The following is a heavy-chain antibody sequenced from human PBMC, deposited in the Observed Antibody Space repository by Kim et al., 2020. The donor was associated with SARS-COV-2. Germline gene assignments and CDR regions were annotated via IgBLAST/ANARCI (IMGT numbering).Heavy chain of an antibody. J-gene: IGHJ4*02. CDR2: IWYDGSNK. CDR1: GFTFSSYG. Sequence: GGSLRLSCAASGFTFSSYGMHWVRQAPGKGLEWVAVIWYDGSNKYYADSVKGRFTISRDNSKNTLYLQMNSLRAEDTAVYYCARDWEVGYPSPLDYWGQGTLVTVSS. V-gene: IGHV3-33*08. CDR3: ARDWEVGYPSPLDY. D-gene: IGHD6-13*01.